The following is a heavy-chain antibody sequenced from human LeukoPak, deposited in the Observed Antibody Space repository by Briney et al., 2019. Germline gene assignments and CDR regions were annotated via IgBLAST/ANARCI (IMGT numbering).Heavy chain of an antibody. V-gene: IGHV4-34*01. CDR2: INHSGST. D-gene: IGHD2-21*02. Sequence: SETLSLTCAVYGGSFSGYYWSWIRQPPGKGLEWIGEINHSGSTNYNPSLKSRVTISVDTSKNQFSLKLSSVTAADTAVYYCASNVVTAIYDAFDIWGQGTMVTVSS. J-gene: IGHJ3*02. CDR1: GGSFSGYY. CDR3: ASNVVTAIYDAFDI.